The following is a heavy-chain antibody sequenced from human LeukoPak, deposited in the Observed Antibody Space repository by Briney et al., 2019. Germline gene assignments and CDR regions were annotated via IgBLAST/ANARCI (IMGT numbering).Heavy chain of an antibody. D-gene: IGHD3-10*01. CDR2: IYHSGST. CDR3: ARKGYGSGSGRNDY. CDR1: GYSISSGYY. Sequence: PSETLSLTCTVSGYSISSGYYWGWIRQPPGKGLEWIGSIYHSGSTYYNPSLKSRVTISVDTSKNQFSLKLSSVTAADTAVYYCARKGYGSGSGRNDYWGQGTLVTVSS. J-gene: IGHJ4*02. V-gene: IGHV4-38-2*02.